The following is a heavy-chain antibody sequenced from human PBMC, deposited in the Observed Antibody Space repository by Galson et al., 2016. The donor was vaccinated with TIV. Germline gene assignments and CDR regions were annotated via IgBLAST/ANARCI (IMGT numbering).Heavy chain of an antibody. Sequence: QSGAEVKKSGESLKISCKASGYYFNAYHIHWVRQAPGQGLEWMGRIYPSTGATTFAQRFQGRVTMTAGASVDTVDMELRGLRSDDTATYYCAREARAVRVVGDFWGQGTLVIVSS. D-gene: IGHD2-15*01. CDR2: IYPSTGAT. CDR1: GYYFNAYH. V-gene: IGHV1-2*06. CDR3: AREARAVRVVGDF. J-gene: IGHJ4*02.